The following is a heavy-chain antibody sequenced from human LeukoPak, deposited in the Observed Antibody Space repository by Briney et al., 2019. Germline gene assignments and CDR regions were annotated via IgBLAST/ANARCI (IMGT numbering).Heavy chain of an antibody. CDR2: LWYDGSQR. J-gene: IGHJ4*02. V-gene: IGHV3-33*01. Sequence: GGCLRLSCVASGFIFSTYGGHWVRQSRGRGLEWVAVLWYDGSQRYYADTVKGRFTISRDDSQNTIYLQMDSLRAEDTAVYYCATASPRNYFDHGGQGTLVTVSS. D-gene: IGHD1-14*01. CDR3: ATASPRNYFDH. CDR1: GFIFSTYG.